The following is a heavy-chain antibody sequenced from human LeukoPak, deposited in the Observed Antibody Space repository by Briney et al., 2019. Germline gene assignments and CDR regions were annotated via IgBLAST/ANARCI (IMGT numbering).Heavy chain of an antibody. V-gene: IGHV1-8*01. J-gene: IGHJ3*02. Sequence: GASVKVSCKASGYTFTSYDINWVRQATGQGLEWMGWMNPNSGNTGYAQKFQGRVTMTRNTSISTAYMELSSPRSEDTAVYYCARLHSSGWYGGDAFDIWGQGTMVTVSS. CDR3: ARLHSSGWYGGDAFDI. D-gene: IGHD6-19*01. CDR1: GYTFTSYD. CDR2: MNPNSGNT.